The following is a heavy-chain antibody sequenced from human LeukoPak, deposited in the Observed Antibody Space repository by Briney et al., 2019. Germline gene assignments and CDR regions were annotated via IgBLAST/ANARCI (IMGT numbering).Heavy chain of an antibody. V-gene: IGHV1-2*02. J-gene: IGHJ4*02. CDR1: GYTFTGYY. CDR2: INPNSGGT. D-gene: IGHD6-13*01. Sequence: RASVKVSCKASGYTFTGYYMHWVRQAPGQGLEWMGWINPNSGGTNYAQKFQGRVTMTRDTSISTAYMELSRLRSDDTAVYYCARMTRPGIAAAYDYWGQGTLATVSS. CDR3: ARMTRPGIAAAYDY.